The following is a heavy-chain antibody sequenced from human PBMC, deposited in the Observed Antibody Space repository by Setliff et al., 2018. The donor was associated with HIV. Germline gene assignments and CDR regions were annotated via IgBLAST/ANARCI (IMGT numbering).Heavy chain of an antibody. Sequence: PSETLSLTCTVSGDSVSSRSYYWSWIRQPAGKGLEWIGRVFPSGSTNYNPYLESRVTVSVDTSKNQFSLKVFSVTAADTAVYYCAREGDSSAWYRFDPWGQGTLVTVSS. J-gene: IGHJ5*02. D-gene: IGHD6-13*01. V-gene: IGHV4-61*02. CDR2: VFPSGST. CDR1: GDSVSSRSYY. CDR3: AREGDSSAWYRFDP.